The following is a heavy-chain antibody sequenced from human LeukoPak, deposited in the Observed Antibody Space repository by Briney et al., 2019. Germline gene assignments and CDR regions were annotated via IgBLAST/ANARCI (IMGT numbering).Heavy chain of an antibody. V-gene: IGHV7-4-1*02. CDR1: GYTFTTYG. Sequence: ASVKVSCKASGYTFTTYGMNWVRQAPGQGLEWMGWINSNTGNPTYAQGFTGRFVFSLDTSVSTAYLQISSLKAEDTSVYYCARAPFTEWLRYSSPIDYWGQGTLVTVSS. CDR2: INSNTGNP. D-gene: IGHD5-12*01. CDR3: ARAPFTEWLRYSSPIDY. J-gene: IGHJ4*02.